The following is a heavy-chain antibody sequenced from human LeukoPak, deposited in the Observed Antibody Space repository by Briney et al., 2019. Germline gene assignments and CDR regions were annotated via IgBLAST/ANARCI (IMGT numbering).Heavy chain of an antibody. V-gene: IGHV3-23*01. CDR3: AKARAYSYASDY. Sequence: GGSLRLSCAASGFTFSSYAMSWVRQAPGKGLEWVSGVSASGGSTYYADSVKGRFTISRDNSKNTLYLQMNSLRAEDTAVFYCAKARAYSYASDYWGQGTLVTVSS. CDR2: VSASGGST. D-gene: IGHD5-18*01. CDR1: GFTFSSYA. J-gene: IGHJ4*02.